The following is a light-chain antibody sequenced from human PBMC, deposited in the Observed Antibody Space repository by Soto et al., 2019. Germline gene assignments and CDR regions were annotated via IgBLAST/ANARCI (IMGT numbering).Light chain of an antibody. CDR1: QSVSSSY. J-gene: IGKJ1*01. CDR2: GAS. Sequence: EVVWTQSPGTLSLSPGERATLSCRASQSVSSSYLAWYQQKPGQAPRLLIFGASSRATGIPDRFSGSGSGTDFTLTISRLEPEDFAVYYCQQYDHSPTWTFGQGTKVEIK. V-gene: IGKV3-20*01. CDR3: QQYDHSPTWT.